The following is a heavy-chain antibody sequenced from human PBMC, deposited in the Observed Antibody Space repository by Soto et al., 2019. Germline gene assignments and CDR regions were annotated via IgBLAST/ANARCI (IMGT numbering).Heavy chain of an antibody. CDR2: ISGSGGST. J-gene: IGHJ4*02. CDR3: ALSTYSSGWYDY. CDR1: GFTFSSYA. D-gene: IGHD6-19*01. Sequence: PGGSLRLSCAASGFTFSSYAMSWVRQAPRKGLEWVSAISGSGGSTYYADSVKGRFTISRDNSKNTLYLQMNSLRAEDTAVYYCALSTYSSGWYDYWGQGTLVTVSS. V-gene: IGHV3-23*01.